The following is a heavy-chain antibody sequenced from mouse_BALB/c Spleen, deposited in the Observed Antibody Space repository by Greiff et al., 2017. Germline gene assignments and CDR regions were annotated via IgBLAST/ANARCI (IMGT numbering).Heavy chain of an antibody. Sequence: EVKLMESGGGLVQPGGSMKLSCVASGFTFSNYWMNWVRQSPEKGLEWVAEIRLKSNNYATHYAESVKGRFTISRDDSKSSVYLQMNNLRAEDTGIYYCTRDSSGYPDYWGQGTTLTVSS. CDR1: GFTFSNYW. CDR2: IRLKSNNYAT. V-gene: IGHV6-6*02. D-gene: IGHD3-2*01. J-gene: IGHJ2*01. CDR3: TRDSSGYPDY.